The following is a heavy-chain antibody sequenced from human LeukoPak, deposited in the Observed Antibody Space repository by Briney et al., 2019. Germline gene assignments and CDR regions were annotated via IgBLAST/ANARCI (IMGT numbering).Heavy chain of an antibody. V-gene: IGHV4-59*06. J-gene: IGHJ4*02. Sequence: SETLSLTCTVSGGSISSYYWTWIRQPAGKGLEWLGYIYYSGSTYYNPSLKSRVTISVDTSKNHFSLRLSSVTAADTAVYYCARSRFPYSSGSYFDYWGQGTLVTVSS. CDR3: ARSRFPYSSGSYFDY. CDR2: IYYSGST. D-gene: IGHD3-10*01. CDR1: GGSISSYY.